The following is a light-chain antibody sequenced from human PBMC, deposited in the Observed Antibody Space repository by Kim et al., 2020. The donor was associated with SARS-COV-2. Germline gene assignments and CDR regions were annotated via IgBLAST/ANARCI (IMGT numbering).Light chain of an antibody. Sequence: VLTQSPDTLSLSPGERATLSCRASKSVSDNTFLAWYQQRHGQAPRLLIFGATSRVSGIPDRFSGSVSGTNFTLTISRLESEDFAVYYCQQYGSLWTFGQGTKVDIK. CDR1: KSVSDNTF. V-gene: IGKV3-20*01. CDR3: QQYGSLWT. CDR2: GAT. J-gene: IGKJ1*01.